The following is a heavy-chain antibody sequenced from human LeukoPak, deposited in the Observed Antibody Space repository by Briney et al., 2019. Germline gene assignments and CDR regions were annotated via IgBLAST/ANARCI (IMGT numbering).Heavy chain of an antibody. V-gene: IGHV4-4*07. CDR1: GGSISSYY. CDR3: AGRAQTTGWSVDY. Sequence: SGTLSLTCIVSGGSISSYYWSWIRQPAGKGLEWIGQIHTSGSTNYNPSLKSRVAMSVDTSKNQFSLELSSVTAADTAVYYCAGRAQTTGWSVDYWGQGALVTVYS. J-gene: IGHJ4*02. D-gene: IGHD6-19*01. CDR2: IHTSGST.